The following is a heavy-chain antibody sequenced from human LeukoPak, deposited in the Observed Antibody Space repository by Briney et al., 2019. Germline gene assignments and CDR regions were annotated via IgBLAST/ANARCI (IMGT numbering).Heavy chain of an antibody. J-gene: IGHJ4*02. V-gene: IGHV3-9*01. CDR3: AKDISSLGELSEGFDY. CDR2: SNCNSGRK. Sequence: ALILSWASSWFTFNYYSMHLVRQAPGKGLEGVAGSNCNSGRKYYEDSVKGRFTISRDNAKNSLYLQMNSLRAEDTALYYCAKDISSLGELSEGFDYWGQGTLVTVPS. D-gene: IGHD3-16*02. CDR1: WFTFNYYS.